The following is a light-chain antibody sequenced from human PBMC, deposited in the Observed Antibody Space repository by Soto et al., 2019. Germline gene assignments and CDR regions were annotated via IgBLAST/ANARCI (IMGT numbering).Light chain of an antibody. CDR3: MQGLRSPLT. J-gene: IGKJ4*01. CDR1: QGLLHSDGYNH. Sequence: DIVMTQFPLSLPVTPGEPASISCRSSQGLLHSDGYNHLDWYLQQPVQSPQLLIYLGSNRACGVPDRFSGSGSGTDFTLTISRVEAEDIGVYYCMQGLRSPLTFGGGTQVEIK. V-gene: IGKV2-28*01. CDR2: LGS.